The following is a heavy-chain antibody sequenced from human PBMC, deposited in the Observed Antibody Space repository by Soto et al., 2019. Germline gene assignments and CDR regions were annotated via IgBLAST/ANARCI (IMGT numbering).Heavy chain of an antibody. D-gene: IGHD6-19*01. V-gene: IGHV3-23*01. Sequence: EVQLLESGGGLVQPGGSLRLSCAASGFTFSSYAMRWVRQAPGKGLEWVSAISGSGDSTYYADSVKGRFTISRDNSKNTLYLQMNSLRAEDTAKYYCARRGSGCYYDYWGQGTLVTVSS. CDR3: ARRGSGCYYDY. CDR1: GFTFSSYA. CDR2: ISGSGDST. J-gene: IGHJ4*02.